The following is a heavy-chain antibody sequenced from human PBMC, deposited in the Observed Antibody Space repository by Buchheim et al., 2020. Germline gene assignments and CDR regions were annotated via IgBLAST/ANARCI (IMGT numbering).Heavy chain of an antibody. J-gene: IGHJ4*02. V-gene: IGHV3-30*04. CDR2: ISYDGSNK. CDR3: ARDWLLDYFDY. D-gene: IGHD2-15*01. Sequence: QVQLVESGGGVVQPGRSLRLSYAASGFTFSSYAMHWVRQAPGKGLEWVAVISYDGSNKYYADSVKGRFTISRDNSKNTLYLQMNSLRAEDTAVYYCARDWLLDYFDYWGQGTL. CDR1: GFTFSSYA.